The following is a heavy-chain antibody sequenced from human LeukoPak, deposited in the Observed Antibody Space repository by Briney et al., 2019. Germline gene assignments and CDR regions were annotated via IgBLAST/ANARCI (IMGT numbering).Heavy chain of an antibody. J-gene: IGHJ4*02. CDR3: ARMYYYGSGSDY. V-gene: IGHV4-59*01. CDR2: IYYSGST. CDR1: GGSISSYY. D-gene: IGHD3-10*01. Sequence: PSETLSLTCTVSGGSISSYYWSWIRQPPGKGLEWIGYIYYSGSTNYNPSLKSRVTISVGTSKNQFSLKLSSVTAADTAVYYCARMYYYGSGSDYWGQGTLVTVSS.